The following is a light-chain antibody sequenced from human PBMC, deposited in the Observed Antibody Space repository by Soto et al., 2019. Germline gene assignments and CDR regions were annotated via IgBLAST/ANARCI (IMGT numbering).Light chain of an antibody. J-gene: IGKJ2*01. Sequence: EIVLTQSPATLSLSPGERATLSCRASQSVSSYLAWYQQKPGQAPRLLIYDASNRATGIPDRFSGSGSGTDFTLTISSLEPEDFAVYYCQQRSNWPPKNTFGQGTKLEIK. CDR3: QQRSNWPPKNT. V-gene: IGKV3-11*01. CDR2: DAS. CDR1: QSVSSY.